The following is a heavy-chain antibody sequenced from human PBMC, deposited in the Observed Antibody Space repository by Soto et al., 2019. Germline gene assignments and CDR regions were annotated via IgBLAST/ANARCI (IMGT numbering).Heavy chain of an antibody. CDR3: AKYYDSSGRIAFDI. CDR1: RFNFTSYA. CDR2: ISGTGGNT. J-gene: IGHJ3*02. D-gene: IGHD3-22*01. Sequence: PGGSLGLSCAASRFNFTSYAMGWVRQAPGKGLEWVSVISGTGGNTYHADSVKGRFTISRDNSKNTVYLQMNSLRAEDTAVYYCAKYYDSSGRIAFDIWGQGTMVTVSS. V-gene: IGHV3-23*01.